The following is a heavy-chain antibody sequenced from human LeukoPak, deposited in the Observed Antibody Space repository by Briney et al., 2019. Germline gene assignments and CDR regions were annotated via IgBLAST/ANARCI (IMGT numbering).Heavy chain of an antibody. CDR3: AKLTTGRGSYYFDY. J-gene: IGHJ4*02. V-gene: IGHV1-24*01. CDR2: FDPEDGET. CDR1: GYTLTELS. Sequence: GASVKVSCKVSGYTLTELSMHWVRQAPGKGLEWRGGFDPEDGETIYAQKFQGRVAMTEDTSTDTAYMELSSLRSEDTPVYYCAKLTTGRGSYYFDYWRQGTLVTVPS. D-gene: IGHD1-1*01.